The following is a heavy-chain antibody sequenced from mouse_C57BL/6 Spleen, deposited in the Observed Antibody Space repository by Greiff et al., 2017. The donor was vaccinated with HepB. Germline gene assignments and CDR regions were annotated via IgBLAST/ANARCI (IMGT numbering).Heavy chain of an antibody. D-gene: IGHD1-1*01. Sequence: QVQLQQPGAELVKPGASVKLSCKASGYTFTSYWMHWVKQRPGQGLEWIGMIHPNSGSTNYNEKFKSKATLTVDKSSSTDYMQLSSLKSEDSAVYYCARGYYGSSRDWYFDVWGTGTTGTVSS. CDR1: GYTFTSYW. J-gene: IGHJ1*03. CDR2: IHPNSGST. CDR3: ARGYYGSSRDWYFDV. V-gene: IGHV1-64*01.